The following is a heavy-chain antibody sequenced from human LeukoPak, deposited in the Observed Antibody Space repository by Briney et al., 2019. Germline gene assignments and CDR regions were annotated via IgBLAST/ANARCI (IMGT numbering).Heavy chain of an antibody. CDR3: AKPYSGGSYYFDY. J-gene: IGHJ4*02. Sequence: AGGSLRLSCAASGFSFEDYTMHWVRQAPGKGLEWVSLISWDGGSTYYADSVKGRFTISRDNSKNSLYLQMNSLRTEDTALYYCAKPYSGGSYYFDYWGQGTLVTVSS. V-gene: IGHV3-43*01. CDR1: GFSFEDYT. D-gene: IGHD2-15*01. CDR2: ISWDGGST.